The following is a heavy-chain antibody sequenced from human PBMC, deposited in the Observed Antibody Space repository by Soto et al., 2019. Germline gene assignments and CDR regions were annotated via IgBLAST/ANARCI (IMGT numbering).Heavy chain of an antibody. CDR1: GYSFTSYW. CDR3: ASQHYCSSTSCPFDY. D-gene: IGHD2-2*01. CDR2: IYPGDSDT. Sequence: PGESLKISCKGSGYSFTSYWIGWVRQMPGKGLEWMGIIYPGDSDTRYSPSFQGQVTISADKSISTAYLQWSSLKASDTAMYYCASQHYCSSTSCPFDYWGQGTLVTVSS. V-gene: IGHV5-51*01. J-gene: IGHJ4*02.